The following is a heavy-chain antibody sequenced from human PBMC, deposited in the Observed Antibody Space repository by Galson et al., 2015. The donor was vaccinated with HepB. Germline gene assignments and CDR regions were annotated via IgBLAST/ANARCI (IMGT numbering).Heavy chain of an antibody. J-gene: IGHJ1*01. Sequence: QSGAEVKKPGESLKISCKGSGYSFTSYWIGWVRQMPGKGLEWMGIIYPGDSDTRFSPSFQGQVTISADKSISTAYLQWSSLKASDTAMYYCATEGASYYYDSSGYPEYFQHWGQGTLVTVSS. D-gene: IGHD3-22*01. CDR2: IYPGDSDT. CDR3: ATEGASYYYDSSGYPEYFQH. CDR1: GYSFTSYW. V-gene: IGHV5-51*03.